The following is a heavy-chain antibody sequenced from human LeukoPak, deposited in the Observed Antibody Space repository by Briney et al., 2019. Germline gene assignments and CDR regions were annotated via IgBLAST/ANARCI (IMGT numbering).Heavy chain of an antibody. Sequence: PAGSLRLSCAAAGFTFSTYWMHWVRQAPGAGLVWVSRINSDGSSTTYADSVKGRFTISRDNAKNTLSLQMNSLRAEDTAVYYCTRQRLDAFDIWGPGTMVTVSS. CDR3: TRQRLDAFDI. D-gene: IGHD6-25*01. CDR2: INSDGSST. V-gene: IGHV3-74*01. CDR1: GFTFSTYW. J-gene: IGHJ3*02.